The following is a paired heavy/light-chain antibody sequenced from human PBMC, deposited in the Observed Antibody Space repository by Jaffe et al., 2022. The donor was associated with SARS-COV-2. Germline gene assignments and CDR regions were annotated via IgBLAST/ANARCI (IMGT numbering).Light chain of an antibody. CDR3: QQYYTTPVT. V-gene: IGKV4-1*01. CDR2: WAS. Sequence: DIVMTQSPDSLAVSLGERATINCKSSQSVLYSSNNKNYLAWYQQKSGQPPKLLIYWASTRESGVPDRFSGSGSGTDFTLTISSLQAEDVAAYYCQQYYTTPVTFGPGTKVEIK. J-gene: IGKJ3*01. CDR1: QSVLYSSNNKNY.
Heavy chain of an antibody. V-gene: IGHV3-23*04. J-gene: IGHJ5*02. CDR3: AKSGGQEKIVVLPNWFDP. CDR2: ISGSAGST. D-gene: IGHD3-22*01. CDR1: GFTFNNHA. Sequence: EVQLVQSGGGLVQPGGSLRLSCEASGFTFNNHAMSWVRQAPGEGLEWVSGISGSAGSTYYADSVKGRFTISRDNSKNTLYLQMNSLRAEDTAVYYCAKSGGQEKIVVLPNWFDPWGQGTLVIVSS.